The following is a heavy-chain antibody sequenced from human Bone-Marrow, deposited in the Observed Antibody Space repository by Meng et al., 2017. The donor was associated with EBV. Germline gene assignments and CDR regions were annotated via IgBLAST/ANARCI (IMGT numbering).Heavy chain of an antibody. CDR1: GGSIRSGYS. CDR2: IYHSGNT. J-gene: IGHJ4*02. D-gene: IGHD3-22*01. Sequence: LQLQLSGSGLVKPSQTLFLTCAVSGGSIRSGYSWSWIRQPPGKGLEWIGYIYHSGNTYYNPSLKSRVTISVDKSKNQFSLKLSSMTAADTAVYYCAAGDYSDSSGYYQFDNWGQGTLVTVSS. V-gene: IGHV4-30-2*01. CDR3: AAGDYSDSSGYYQFDN.